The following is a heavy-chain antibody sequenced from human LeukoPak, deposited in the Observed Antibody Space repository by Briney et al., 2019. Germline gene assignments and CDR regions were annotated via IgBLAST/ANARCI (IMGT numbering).Heavy chain of an antibody. CDR3: ARYYSGWYYFDY. J-gene: IGHJ4*02. CDR2: IIPIFGAA. Sequence: ASVKVSCKGSGYTFTSYAISWVRQAPGQGLEWMGGIIPIFGAANYAQKFQGRVTITADESTSTAYMELSSLRSEDTAVYYCARYYSGWYYFDYWGQGTLVTVSS. V-gene: IGHV1-69*13. CDR1: GYTFTSYA. D-gene: IGHD6-19*01.